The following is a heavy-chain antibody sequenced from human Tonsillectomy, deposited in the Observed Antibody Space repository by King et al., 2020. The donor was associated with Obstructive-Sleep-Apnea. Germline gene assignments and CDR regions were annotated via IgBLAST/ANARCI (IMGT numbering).Heavy chain of an antibody. Sequence: QLQESGPGLVKPSETLSLTCTVSGGSISTYYWSWIRQPPGKGLEWIGYIYYSGSTNYNPSLESRVTISVDTSKNQFSLTLTSVTAADTAVYYCARVVSWILGFDPWGRGTLVTVSS. CDR1: GGSISTYY. CDR3: ARVVSWILGFDP. D-gene: IGHD5-18*01. V-gene: IGHV4-59*01. J-gene: IGHJ5*02. CDR2: IYYSGST.